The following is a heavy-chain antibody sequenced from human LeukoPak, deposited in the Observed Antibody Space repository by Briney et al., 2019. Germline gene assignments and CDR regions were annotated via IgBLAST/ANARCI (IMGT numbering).Heavy chain of an antibody. CDR1: GFTFSSYG. D-gene: IGHD2-2*01. J-gene: IGHJ5*02. CDR3: AKESAVVVPAAISWFDP. V-gene: IGHV3-30*02. Sequence: PGGSLRLSCAASGFTFSSYGMHWVRQAPGKGLEWVAFIRYDGSNKYYADSVKGRFTISRDNSKNTLYLQMNSLRAEDTAVYYCAKESAVVVPAAISWFDPWGQGTLVTVSS. CDR2: IRYDGSNK.